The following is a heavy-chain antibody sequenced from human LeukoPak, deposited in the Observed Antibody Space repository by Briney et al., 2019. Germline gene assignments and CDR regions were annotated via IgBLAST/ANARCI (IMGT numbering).Heavy chain of an antibody. D-gene: IGHD3-22*01. CDR1: GFTFSSYD. CDR3: ARDLGQYYDTSDNWFDP. J-gene: IGHJ5*02. Sequence: GGSLRLSCAASGFTFSSYDIHWVRQATGKGLEWVSGIGTAGEIYYPGSVKGRFTISRENANNFLYLQMNSLRAEDTAVYYCARDLGQYYDTSDNWFDPWGQGTLVTVSS. V-gene: IGHV3-13*01. CDR2: IGTAGEI.